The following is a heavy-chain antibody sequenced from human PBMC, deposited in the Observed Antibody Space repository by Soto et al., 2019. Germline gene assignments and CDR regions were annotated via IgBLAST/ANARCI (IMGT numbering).Heavy chain of an antibody. V-gene: IGHV4-30-4*01. CDR2: IYYSGST. D-gene: IGHD3-10*01. J-gene: IGHJ6*02. CDR3: ARGRRSHLLPLWFGDGEYGMDV. CDR1: GGSISSGDYY. Sequence: SETLSLTCTVSGGSISSGDYYWSWIRQSPGKGLEWIGYIYYSGSTYYNPSLESRLTISVDMSRNQFSLNLRSVTAADTAVYYCARGRRSHLLPLWFGDGEYGMDVWGQGTTVTVSS.